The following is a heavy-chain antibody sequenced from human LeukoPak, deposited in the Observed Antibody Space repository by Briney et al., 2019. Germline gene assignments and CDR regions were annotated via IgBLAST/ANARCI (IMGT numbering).Heavy chain of an antibody. Sequence: GGSLRLSCAASGFTFDDYAMHWVRQAPGKGLEWVSGISWNSGSIGYADSVKGRFTISRDNAKNSLYLQMNSLRAEDTALYYCAKESSGYSGYDPLDYWGQGTLVTISS. CDR3: AKESSGYSGYDPLDY. J-gene: IGHJ4*02. CDR2: ISWNSGSI. V-gene: IGHV3-9*01. CDR1: GFTFDDYA. D-gene: IGHD5-12*01.